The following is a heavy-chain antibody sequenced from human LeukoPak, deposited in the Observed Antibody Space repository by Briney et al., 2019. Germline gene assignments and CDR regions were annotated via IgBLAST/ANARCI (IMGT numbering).Heavy chain of an antibody. CDR3: ARDPDYGDYSSPYYYYMDV. D-gene: IGHD4-17*01. J-gene: IGHJ6*03. CDR1: GGTFSSYA. CDR2: IIPIFGTA. Sequence: GASVKVSCKASGGTFSSYAISWVRQAPGQGLEWMGGIIPIFGTANYAQKFQGRVTITADESTSTAYMELSSLRSEDTAVYYCARDPDYGDYSSPYYYYMDVWGKGTTVTVSS. V-gene: IGHV1-69*13.